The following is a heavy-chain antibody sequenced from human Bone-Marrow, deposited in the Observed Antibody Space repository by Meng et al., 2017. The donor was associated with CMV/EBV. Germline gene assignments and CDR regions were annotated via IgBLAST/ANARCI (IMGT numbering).Heavy chain of an antibody. V-gene: IGHV4-34*01. Sequence: GSLRLSCAVYGGSFSGYYWSWIRQPPGKGLEWIGEIYHSGSTNYNPSLKSRVTISVDKSKNQFSLKLSSVTAADTAVYYCARGYCSSTSCYTDYFDYWGQGTLVTVSS. D-gene: IGHD2-2*02. CDR3: ARGYCSSTSCYTDYFDY. J-gene: IGHJ4*02. CDR1: GGSFSGYY. CDR2: IYHSGST.